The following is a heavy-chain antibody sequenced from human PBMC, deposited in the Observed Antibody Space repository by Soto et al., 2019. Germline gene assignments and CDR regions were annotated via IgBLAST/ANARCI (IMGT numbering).Heavy chain of an antibody. J-gene: IGHJ4*02. CDR2: IVPLSGTA. D-gene: IGHD2-15*01. CDR3: ASRVAGDRFEL. V-gene: IGHV1-69*01. Sequence: QVQLVQSGAEVRKPGSSVKVSCQASGGTCNIFAFSWVRQAPGQGLQVVGGIVPLSGTAKSAQEFQDRVTFTADESTSTIYMDLRSLQSDDTAIFYWASRVAGDRFELWGQGTLVTVSS. CDR1: GGTCNIFA.